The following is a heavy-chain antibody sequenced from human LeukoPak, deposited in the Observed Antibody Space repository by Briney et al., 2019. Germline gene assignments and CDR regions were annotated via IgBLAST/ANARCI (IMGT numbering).Heavy chain of an antibody. D-gene: IGHD3-16*01. CDR2: IYYTGTT. CDR3: ARQIYWGSEYFDF. Sequence: SETLSLTCTVAGCSFSSYYWSWIRQPPGQGLEWIGHIYYTGTTKYNPSLKSRDAIIIDTSKNEFCLRLSSVTASDTAMYSCARQIYWGSEYFDFWGQGTLVTVSS. V-gene: IGHV4-59*08. CDR1: GCSFSSYY. J-gene: IGHJ4*02.